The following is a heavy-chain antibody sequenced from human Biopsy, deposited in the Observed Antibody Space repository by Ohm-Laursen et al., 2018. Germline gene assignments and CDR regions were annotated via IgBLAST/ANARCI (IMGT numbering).Heavy chain of an antibody. Sequence: SLRLSCAASGFMFGDYVMYWVRHAPGKGPEWVSLISWDGYNTYYADSVKGRFTISRDNSKNSLYLQMNSLRAEDAAVYYCAKDLSVYYYYGIDVWGQGTTVTVSS. CDR1: GFMFGDYV. J-gene: IGHJ6*02. CDR3: AKDLSVYYYYGIDV. V-gene: IGHV3-43D*03. CDR2: ISWDGYNT. D-gene: IGHD5/OR15-5a*01.